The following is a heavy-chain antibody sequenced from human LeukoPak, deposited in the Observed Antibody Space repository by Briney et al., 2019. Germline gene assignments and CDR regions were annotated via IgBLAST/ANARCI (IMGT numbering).Heavy chain of an antibody. CDR3: AKDASGWTQYFDY. J-gene: IGHJ4*02. Sequence: GGSLRLSCAASGFTFSSYGMHWVRQAPGKGLEWVAFIRYDGSNKYYADSVKGRFTISRDNSKNTLYLQMNSLRAEDTAVYYCAKDASGWTQYFDYWGQGTQVTVSS. CDR1: GFTFSSYG. D-gene: IGHD2-15*01. V-gene: IGHV3-30*02. CDR2: IRYDGSNK.